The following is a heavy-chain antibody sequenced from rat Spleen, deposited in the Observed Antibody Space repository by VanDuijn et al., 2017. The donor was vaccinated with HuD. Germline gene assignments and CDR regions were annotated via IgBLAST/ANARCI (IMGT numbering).Heavy chain of an antibody. Sequence: EVQLVETGGGLVQPGRSLKLSCVASGFTFSNYDMAWVRQAPTKGLEWVATISYDGGRIFYRDSMKGRFTISRDNAKSSLYLQMDGLRSEDTATYFCARRHYGYTDYFDYWGQGVMVTVSS. J-gene: IGHJ2*01. V-gene: IGHV5-29*01. CDR3: ARRHYGYTDYFDY. D-gene: IGHD1-9*01. CDR2: ISYDGGRI. CDR1: GFTFSNYD.